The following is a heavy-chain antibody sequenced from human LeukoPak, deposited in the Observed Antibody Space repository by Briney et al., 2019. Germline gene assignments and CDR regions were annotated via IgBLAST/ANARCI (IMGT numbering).Heavy chain of an antibody. J-gene: IGHJ4*02. CDR3: ARAPRDSSSSNYMRRFDY. Sequence: SETLALTCGIYGGSLRGHSWSWIRQPPGRGLEWIGEINHTGSANYNPSLKSRVTMSVDTSKNQFSLKLSSVTAADTAVYYCARAPRDSSSSNYMRRFDYWGQGTLVTVSS. CDR1: GGSLRGHS. V-gene: IGHV4-34*01. CDR2: INHTGSA. D-gene: IGHD3-22*01.